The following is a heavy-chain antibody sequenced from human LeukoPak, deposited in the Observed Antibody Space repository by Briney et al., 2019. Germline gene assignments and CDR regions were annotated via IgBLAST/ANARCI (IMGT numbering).Heavy chain of an antibody. Sequence: ASVTVSFTASGYTFTNYAMNWVRQAPGQGLEWMGWIHPSTGNPTYAQGFTGRFVFSLDTSVSTTYLQIRSLKAEDTAVYYCARAFQSLGGLSLPDFWGQGTLVTVSS. CDR2: IHPSTGNP. CDR3: ARAFQSLGGLSLPDF. J-gene: IGHJ4*02. V-gene: IGHV7-4-1*02. D-gene: IGHD3-16*02. CDR1: GYTFTNYA.